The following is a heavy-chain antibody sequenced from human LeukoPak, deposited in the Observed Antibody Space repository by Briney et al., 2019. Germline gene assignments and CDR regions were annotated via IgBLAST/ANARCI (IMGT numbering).Heavy chain of an antibody. CDR2: VYYSGNT. J-gene: IGHJ3*02. CDR1: GGSISGFY. V-gene: IGHV4-59*01. Sequence: PSETLSLTCTVSGGSISGFYWNWIRQPPGKGLEWIGYVYYSGNTNYNPSLKSRVTISLDTSKNQFSLKLRSVTAGDTAVYYCARDTRDAFDIWGQGTMVTVSS. CDR3: ARDTRDAFDI.